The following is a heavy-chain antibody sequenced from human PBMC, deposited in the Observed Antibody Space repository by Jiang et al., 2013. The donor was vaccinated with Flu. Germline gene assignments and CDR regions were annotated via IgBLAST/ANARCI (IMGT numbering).Heavy chain of an antibody. CDR2: ISGSGGST. CDR3: AKGKWPSSSSTSIYYYGMDV. V-gene: IGHV3-23*01. CDR1: GFTFSSYA. J-gene: IGHJ6*02. Sequence: GGGLVQPGGSLRLSCAASGFTFSSYAMSWVRQAPGKGLEWVSAISGSGGSTYYADSVKGRFTISRDNSKNTLYLQMNSLRAEDTAVYYCAKGKWPSSSSTSIYYYGMDVWGQGTTVTVSS. D-gene: IGHD2-2*01.